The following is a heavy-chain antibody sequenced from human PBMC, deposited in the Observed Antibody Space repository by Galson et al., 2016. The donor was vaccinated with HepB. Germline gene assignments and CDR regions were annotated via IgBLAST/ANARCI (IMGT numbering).Heavy chain of an antibody. J-gene: IGHJ4*02. CDR1: GFTFSTYA. CDR3: AREYSGTPGFDS. Sequence: SLRLFCAASGFTFSTYAMHWVRQAPGKGLEWVANIKEDGSEKYYVDSVKGRFTISRDNAKKSLYIQMNSLRSEDTALYYCAREYSGTPGFDSWGQGTLVAASS. D-gene: IGHD1-26*01. V-gene: IGHV3-7*01. CDR2: IKEDGSEK.